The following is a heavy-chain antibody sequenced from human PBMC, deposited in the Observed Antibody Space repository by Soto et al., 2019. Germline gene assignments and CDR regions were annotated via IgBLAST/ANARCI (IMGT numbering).Heavy chain of an antibody. CDR1: GFTFSTYN. CDR2: ISDSSGST. Sequence: GGSLRLSCAASGFTFSTYNMKWVRQAPGKGLEWVSYISDSSGSTYYADSVKGRFTISRDNAKNSLYLEMNSLRDEDTAAYYCARRLPQWLVIDFWGQGTLVTVSS. D-gene: IGHD6-19*01. V-gene: IGHV3-48*02. CDR3: ARRLPQWLVIDF. J-gene: IGHJ4*02.